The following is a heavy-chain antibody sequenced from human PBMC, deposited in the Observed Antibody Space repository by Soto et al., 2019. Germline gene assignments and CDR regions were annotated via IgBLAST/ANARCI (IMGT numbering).Heavy chain of an antibody. Sequence: PSETLSLTCAVYGGSFSGYYWSWIRQPPGKGLEWIGEINHSGSTNYNPSLKSRVTISVDTSKNQFSLKLSSVTAADTAVYYCARGLRYYYSSGSYYKVNWFDPWGQGTLVTVS. V-gene: IGHV4-34*01. CDR2: INHSGST. CDR1: GGSFSGYY. CDR3: ARGLRYYYSSGSYYKVNWFDP. J-gene: IGHJ5*02. D-gene: IGHD3-10*01.